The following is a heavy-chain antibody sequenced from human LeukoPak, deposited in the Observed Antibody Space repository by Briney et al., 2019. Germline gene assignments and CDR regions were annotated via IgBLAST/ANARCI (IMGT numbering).Heavy chain of an antibody. D-gene: IGHD3-22*01. V-gene: IGHV5-51*01. CDR1: GYSFTNYW. Sequence: GESLKISCKGSGYSFTNYWIGWVRQMPGKGLEWMGIIYPGDSDTRYGPSFQGQVTISADKSISTAYLQWSSLKASDTAMYYCARVDNDGYYDNSGYYGNFDYWGQGTLVTVSS. CDR2: IYPGDSDT. CDR3: ARVDNDGYYDNSGYYGNFDY. J-gene: IGHJ4*02.